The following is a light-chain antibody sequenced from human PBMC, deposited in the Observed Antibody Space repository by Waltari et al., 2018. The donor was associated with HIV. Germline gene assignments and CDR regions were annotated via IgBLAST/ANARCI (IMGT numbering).Light chain of an antibody. J-gene: IGKJ4*01. CDR3: QQYYNTPLT. Sequence: DIVMTQSPDSLAVSLGERANINCKSSQCLLYNSHNKKYVAWYHQKPIQPPRLRIYGASTRESVVPDRFIGSGSGTDFTRTISSLQAEDGAVYYGQQYYNTPLTFGGGTEVEIK. V-gene: IGKV4-1*01. CDR1: QCLLYNSHNKKY. CDR2: GAS.